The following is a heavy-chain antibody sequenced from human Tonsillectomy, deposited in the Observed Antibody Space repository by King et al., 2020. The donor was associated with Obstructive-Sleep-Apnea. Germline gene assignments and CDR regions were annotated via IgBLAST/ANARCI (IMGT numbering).Heavy chain of an antibody. D-gene: IGHD5-12*01. CDR3: ARDRYESQLWWLHHY. V-gene: IGHV3-30*04. CDR2: ISIDGRNK. Sequence: VQLVESGGGVVQPGRSLTLSCAASGFTFSSYAMHWVRQAPGKGLEWVAGISIDGRNKYYGDSVKGRFTIPRDNSKNTLSLQMNSLRPEDTAVYYCARDRYESQLWWLHHYWGQGTRVTVSS. J-gene: IGHJ4*02. CDR1: GFTFSSYA.